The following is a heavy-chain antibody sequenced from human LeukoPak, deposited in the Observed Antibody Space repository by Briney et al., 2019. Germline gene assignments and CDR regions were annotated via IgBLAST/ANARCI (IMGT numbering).Heavy chain of an antibody. CDR3: ATDGGHYDVDN. CDR1: GLSISGQW. V-gene: IGHV3-30*02. Sequence: PGGSLRLSCVASGLSISGQWMNWVRQAPGKGLEWVAMIRSDGNNEYYADSVRGRFTISRDNSRNTLHLQMNSLRVDDTAVYYCATDGGHYDVDNWGQGTLVTVSS. D-gene: IGHD5-12*01. J-gene: IGHJ4*02. CDR2: IRSDGNNE.